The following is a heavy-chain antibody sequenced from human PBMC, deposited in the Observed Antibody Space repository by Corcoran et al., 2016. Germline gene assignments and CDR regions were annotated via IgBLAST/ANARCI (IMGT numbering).Heavy chain of an antibody. D-gene: IGHD3-10*01. CDR1: GGSVSSGSYY. CDR3: AREDYYGSGSYNGMDV. CDR2: IYYSGST. Sequence: QVQLQESGPGLVKPSETLSLTCTVSGGSVSSGSYYWSWIRQPPGKGLEWIGYIYYSGSTNYNPSLKSRVTISVDTSKNQFSLKLSPVTAADTAVYYWAREDYYGSGSYNGMDVWGQGTTVTVSS. J-gene: IGHJ6*02. V-gene: IGHV4-61*01.